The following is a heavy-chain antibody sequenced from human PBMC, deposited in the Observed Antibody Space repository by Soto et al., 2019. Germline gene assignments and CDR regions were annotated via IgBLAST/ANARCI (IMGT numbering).Heavy chain of an antibody. CDR3: AKDIGGGTTGYNWFDP. CDR2: ISWNSGSI. CDR1: GFTFDDYA. D-gene: IGHD1-7*01. Sequence: EVQLVESGGGLVQPGRSLRLSCAASGFTFDDYAMHWVRQAPGKGLEWVSGISWNSGSIGYADSVKGRFTISRDNAKNSLYLQMNSLRAEDTALYYCAKDIGGGTTGYNWFDPWGQGTLVTVSS. V-gene: IGHV3-9*01. J-gene: IGHJ5*02.